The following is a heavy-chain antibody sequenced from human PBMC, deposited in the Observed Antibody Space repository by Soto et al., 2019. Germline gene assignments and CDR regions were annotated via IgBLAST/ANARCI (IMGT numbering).Heavy chain of an antibody. CDR2: INHSGST. J-gene: IGHJ2*01. V-gene: IGHV4-34*01. CDR3: ARGRGIASAANYWYFDL. CDR1: GGSFSGYY. Sequence: QVQLQQWGAGLLKPSETLSLTCAVYGGSFSGYYWSWIRQPPGKGLEWIGEINHSGSTNYNPSLKSRVTRSVDTSKNQFSPKLSSVTAADTAVYYCARGRGIASAANYWYFDLWGRGTLVTDYS. D-gene: IGHD6-13*01.